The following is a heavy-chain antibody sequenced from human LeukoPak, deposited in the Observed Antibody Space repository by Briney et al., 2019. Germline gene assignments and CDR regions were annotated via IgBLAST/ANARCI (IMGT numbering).Heavy chain of an antibody. V-gene: IGHV7-4-1*02. D-gene: IGHD3-3*01. J-gene: IGHJ6*03. CDR2: INTNTGKP. CDR3: ARRVYDSGYYYMDV. Sequence: GASVNDSCKASGYTFTSYAMNWLRQAPGRGLAWMGWINTNTGKPTYAQGFTGRFVFSLDTSVSTAYLQISSLKAEDTAVYYCARRVYDSGYYYMDVWGKGTTVTVSS. CDR1: GYTFTSYA.